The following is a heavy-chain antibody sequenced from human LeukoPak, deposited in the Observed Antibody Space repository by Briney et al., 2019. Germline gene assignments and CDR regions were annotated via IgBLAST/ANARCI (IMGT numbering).Heavy chain of an antibody. V-gene: IGHV1-69*01. Sequence: GSSVKVSCKASGGTFSTYAIGWVRQAPGQGLEWMGGIIPIFGTSNYAEKFQGRVTITADESTSTAYIELSSLNSEDTAVYYCARTIAARTYYYYYMDVWGKGTTVTVSS. CDR2: IIPIFGTS. J-gene: IGHJ6*03. D-gene: IGHD6-6*01. CDR1: GGTFSTYA. CDR3: ARTIAARTYYYYYMDV.